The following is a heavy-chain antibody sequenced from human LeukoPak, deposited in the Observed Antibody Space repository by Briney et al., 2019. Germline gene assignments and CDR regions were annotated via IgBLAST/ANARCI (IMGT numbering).Heavy chain of an antibody. J-gene: IGHJ3*02. CDR1: GFTFSSYG. D-gene: IGHD3-3*01. Sequence: PGGSLRLSCAASGFTFSSYGMHWVRQAPGKGLEWVAVISYDGSTKYYADSVKGRFTISRDNSKNTLYLQMNSLRAEDTAVYYCARHYDFWSGYYTGAFDIWGQGTMVTVSS. V-gene: IGHV3-30*03. CDR2: ISYDGSTK. CDR3: ARHYDFWSGYYTGAFDI.